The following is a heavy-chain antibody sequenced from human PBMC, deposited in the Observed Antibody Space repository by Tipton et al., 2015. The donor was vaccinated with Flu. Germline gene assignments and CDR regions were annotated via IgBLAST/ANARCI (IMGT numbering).Heavy chain of an antibody. CDR1: GFTFSNYW. CDR2: IKQDGSEK. CDR3: ARVTTVYYYGMDV. J-gene: IGHJ6*02. Sequence: SLRLSCAASGFTFSNYWTSWVRQAPGKGLEWVANIKQDGSEKDHVDSVKGRFTISRDNAKNSLYLQMNSLRAEDTAVYYCARVTTVYYYGMDVWGQGTTVTVSS. V-gene: IGHV3-7*04. D-gene: IGHD4-17*01.